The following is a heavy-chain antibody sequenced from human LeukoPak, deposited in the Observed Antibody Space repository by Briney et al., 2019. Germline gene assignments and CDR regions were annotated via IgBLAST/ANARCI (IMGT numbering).Heavy chain of an antibody. CDR2: IYSGGST. CDR3: ARDGGSYHGYYFDY. J-gene: IGHJ4*02. Sequence: GRSLRLSCAASGFTVSSNYMSWVRQAPGKGLEWVSVIYSGGSTYYADSVKGRFTISRDNSKNTLYLQMNSLRAEDTAVYYCARDGGSYHGYYFDYWGQGTLVTVSS. V-gene: IGHV3-53*01. CDR1: GFTVSSNY. D-gene: IGHD3-16*02.